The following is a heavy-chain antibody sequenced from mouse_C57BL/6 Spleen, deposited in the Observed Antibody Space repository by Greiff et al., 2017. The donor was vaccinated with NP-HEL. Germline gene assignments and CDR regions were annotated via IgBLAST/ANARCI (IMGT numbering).Heavy chain of an antibody. V-gene: IGHV1-55*01. CDR2: IYPGSGST. Sequence: VQLQQSGAELVKPGASVKMSCKASGYTFTSYWITWVKQRPGQGLEWIGDIYPGSGSTNYNEKFKSKATLTVDTSSSTAYMQLSSLTSEDSAVYYCAMCPTAQATRYWFAYWGQGTLVTVSA. CDR1: GYTFTSYW. CDR3: AMCPTAQATRYWFAY. J-gene: IGHJ3*01. D-gene: IGHD3-2*02.